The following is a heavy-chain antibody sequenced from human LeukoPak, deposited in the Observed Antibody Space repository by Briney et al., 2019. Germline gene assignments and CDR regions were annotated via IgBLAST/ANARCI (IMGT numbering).Heavy chain of an antibody. CDR3: ARDKDAKSGYSGYELAFDI. D-gene: IGHD5-12*01. CDR2: IYTSGST. CDR1: GYSISSGYY. Sequence: PSETLSLTCAVSGYSISSGYYWSWIRQPAGNGLEWIGRIYTSGSTNYNPSLKSRVTMSVDTSKNQFSLKLSSVTAADTAVYYCARDKDAKSGYSGYELAFDIWGQGTMVTVSS. V-gene: IGHV4-4*07. J-gene: IGHJ3*02.